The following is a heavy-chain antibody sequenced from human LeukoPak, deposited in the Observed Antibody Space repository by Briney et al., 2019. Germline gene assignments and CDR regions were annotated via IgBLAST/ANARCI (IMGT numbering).Heavy chain of an antibody. J-gene: IGHJ5*02. CDR1: GYTFIDYY. V-gene: IGHV1-2*02. CDR2: INPNSGGT. CDR3: ARDPHCSSTSCYLNWFDP. D-gene: IGHD2-2*01. Sequence: GASVKVSCMASGYTFIDYYMHWVRQAPGQGLEWMGWINPNSGGTNYAQKFQGRVTMTRDTSISTAYMELSRLRSDDTAVYYCARDPHCSSTSCYLNWFDPWGQGTLVTVSS.